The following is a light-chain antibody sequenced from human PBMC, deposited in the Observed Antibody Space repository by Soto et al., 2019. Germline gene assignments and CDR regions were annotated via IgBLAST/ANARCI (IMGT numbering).Light chain of an antibody. J-gene: IGLJ1*01. CDR1: SSDVGSYNR. Sequence: QSVLTQPPSVSGSPGQSVTISCTGTSSDVGSYNRVSWYKQPPGAAPKLVIYEVIHRPSGVPDRFSGSKSGNTASLTISGLKDEDEADFYCYSYTSSSTYVFGTGTKVXVL. CDR3: YSYTSSSTYV. V-gene: IGLV2-18*02. CDR2: EVI.